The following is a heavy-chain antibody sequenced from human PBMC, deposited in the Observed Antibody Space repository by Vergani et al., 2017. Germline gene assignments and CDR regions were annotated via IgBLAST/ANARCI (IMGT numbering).Heavy chain of an antibody. D-gene: IGHD5-24*01. CDR1: GFTFDDYA. Sequence: EVQLVESGGGLVQPGRSLRLSCAASGFTFDDYAMHWVRQAPGKGLEWVSGISWNSGSIGYADSVKGRFTISRDNTKNSLYLQMNSLRAEDTAVYYCATVTRDGYNYACDIWGQGTMVTVSS. J-gene: IGHJ3*02. CDR2: ISWNSGSI. CDR3: ATVTRDGYNYACDI. V-gene: IGHV3-9*01.